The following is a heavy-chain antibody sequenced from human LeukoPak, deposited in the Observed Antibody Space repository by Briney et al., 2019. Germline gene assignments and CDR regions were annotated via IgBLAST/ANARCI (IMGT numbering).Heavy chain of an antibody. CDR1: GGSISNYY. Sequence: SETLSLTCTVSGGSISNYYWSWIRQPPGKGLEWIGYIYYSGSANYNPSLKSRVTISVDTSKNQFSLKLSSVTAADTAVYYCARGLDGSGSYYKDDYWGQGTLVTVSS. J-gene: IGHJ4*02. V-gene: IGHV4-59*12. CDR2: IYYSGSA. D-gene: IGHD3-10*01. CDR3: ARGLDGSGSYYKDDY.